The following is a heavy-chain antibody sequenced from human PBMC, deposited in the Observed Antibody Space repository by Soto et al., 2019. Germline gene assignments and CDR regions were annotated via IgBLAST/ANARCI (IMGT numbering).Heavy chain of an antibody. CDR3: ARDRIGDGYNDPFAY. CDR1: GFTFSYYY. CDR2: ISSSGSSM. D-gene: IGHD5-12*01. J-gene: IGHJ4*02. Sequence: PGGSLRLCCAASGFTFSYYYMIWIRQAPGKGLEWVSYISSSGSSMYHADSVKGRFTISRDNTKNSLYLQMNSLRAEDTAVYYCARDRIGDGYNDPFAYWGQGTLVTVSS. V-gene: IGHV3-11*01.